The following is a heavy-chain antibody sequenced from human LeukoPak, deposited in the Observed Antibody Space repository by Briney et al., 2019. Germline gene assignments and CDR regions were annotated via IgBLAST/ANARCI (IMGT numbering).Heavy chain of an antibody. V-gene: IGHV3-30*04. D-gene: IGHD6-13*01. J-gene: IGHJ6*02. CDR3: ARERLAADGNYYYGMDV. Sequence: PGRSLRLSCAASGFTFSSYAMHWVRQAPGKGLEWVAVISYDGSNKYCADSVKGRFTISRDNSKNTLYLQMNSLRAEDTAVYYCARERLAADGNYYYGMDVWGQGTTVTVSS. CDR1: GFTFSSYA. CDR2: ISYDGSNK.